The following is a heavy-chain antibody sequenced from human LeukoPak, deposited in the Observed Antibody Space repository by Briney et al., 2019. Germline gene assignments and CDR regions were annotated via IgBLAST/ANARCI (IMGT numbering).Heavy chain of an antibody. Sequence: GESLKISCKASGYGFTSYWIGWVRHVAGKGLEWMGIINPDHSYIKYSPSFQGHVTISAIKAIDTAYLQWSSLKASDTATYYCARNYYDMLTGYYEGQDVWGQGTTVTVSS. J-gene: IGHJ6*02. CDR3: ARNYYDMLTGYYEGQDV. D-gene: IGHD3-9*01. CDR2: INPDHSYI. CDR1: GYGFTSYW. V-gene: IGHV5-51*01.